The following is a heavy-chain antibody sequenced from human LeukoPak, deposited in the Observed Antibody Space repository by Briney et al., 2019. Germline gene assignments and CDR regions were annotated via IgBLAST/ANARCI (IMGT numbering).Heavy chain of an antibody. CDR3: ARDSRSGLPFDP. V-gene: IGHV1-46*01. Sequence: SVKVSCKASGYTFTSYYMHWVRQAPGQGLEWMGIINPSGGSTSYAQKFQGRVTMTTDTSTSTAYMELRSLRSDDTAVYYCARDSRSGLPFDPWGQGTLVTVSS. CDR2: INPSGGST. J-gene: IGHJ5*02. CDR1: GYTFTSYY.